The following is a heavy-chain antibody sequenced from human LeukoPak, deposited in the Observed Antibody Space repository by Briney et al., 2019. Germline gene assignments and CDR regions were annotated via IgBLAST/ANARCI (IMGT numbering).Heavy chain of an antibody. D-gene: IGHD5-18*01. CDR3: AKGGYSYGTDY. V-gene: IGHV3-48*03. CDR2: ISSSGSTI. J-gene: IGHJ4*02. Sequence: GGSLRLSCAASGFTFSSYEMNWVHQAPGKGLEWVSYISSSGSTIYYADSVKGRFTISRDNAKNSLYLQMNSLRAEDTAVYYCAKGGYSYGTDYWGQGTLVTVSS. CDR1: GFTFSSYE.